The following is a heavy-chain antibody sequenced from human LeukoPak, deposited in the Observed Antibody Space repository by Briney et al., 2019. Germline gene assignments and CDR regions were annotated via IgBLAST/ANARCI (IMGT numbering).Heavy chain of an antibody. CDR2: IIPIFGTA. CDR1: RGTFSSYG. V-gene: IGHV1-69*06. CDR3: ARDPGLLIIDY. D-gene: IGHD3-10*01. Sequence: SVKVSCKASRGTFSSYGISWVRQAPGQGLEWMGGIIPIFGTANYAQNFQGRVTITADKSTSTAYMELSSLRSDDTAVYYCARDPGLLIIDYWGQGTLVTVSS. J-gene: IGHJ4*02.